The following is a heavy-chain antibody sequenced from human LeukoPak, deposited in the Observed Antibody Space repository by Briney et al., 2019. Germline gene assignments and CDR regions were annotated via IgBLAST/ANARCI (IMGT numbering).Heavy chain of an antibody. V-gene: IGHV1-2*06. D-gene: IGHD5-12*01. CDR2: INPNSGGT. J-gene: IGHJ5*02. CDR3: ARDLVSGSNWFDP. CDR1: GYTFTGYY. Sequence: ASVKVSCKASGYTFTGYYMHWVRQAPGQGLEWMGRINPNSGGTNYAQKLQGRVTMTTDTSTSTAYMELRSLRSDDTAVYYCARDLVSGSNWFDPWGQGTLVTVSS.